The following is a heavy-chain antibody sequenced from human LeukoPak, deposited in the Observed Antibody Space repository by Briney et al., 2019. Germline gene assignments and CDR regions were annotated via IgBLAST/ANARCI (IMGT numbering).Heavy chain of an antibody. CDR1: GFTFSAHW. Sequence: GGSLRLSCAASGFTFSAHWMSWVRQAPGKGLEWVANINQAGSEKHYVDSVKGRFTISRDTAKSSLYLQMNSLRAEDTAVYYCARGGTAAGLYFDYWGQGTLVTVSS. V-gene: IGHV3-7*01. CDR3: ARGGTAAGLYFDY. D-gene: IGHD6-13*01. CDR2: INQAGSEK. J-gene: IGHJ4*02.